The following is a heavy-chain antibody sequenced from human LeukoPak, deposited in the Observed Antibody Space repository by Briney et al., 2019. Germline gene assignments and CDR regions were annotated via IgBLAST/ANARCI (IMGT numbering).Heavy chain of an antibody. J-gene: IGHJ4*02. CDR1: GGSISCFY. CDR3: ARGQAVAGTSRKSQPHYFDY. D-gene: IGHD6-19*01. Sequence: PSETLSLTCSGSGGSISCFYWGWMPQPPGQGREGGGDIYYSGSTNSNPSHKSRVTISVDTSKNQFSLKLSSVTAADTAVYYCARGQAVAGTSRKSQPHYFDYWGQGTLVTVSS. CDR2: IYYSGST. V-gene: IGHV4-59*01.